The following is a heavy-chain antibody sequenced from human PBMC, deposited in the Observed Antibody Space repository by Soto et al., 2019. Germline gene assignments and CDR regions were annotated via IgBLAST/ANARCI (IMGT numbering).Heavy chain of an antibody. J-gene: IGHJ4*02. CDR3: ARSGLYSSSWFDY. V-gene: IGHV4-31*03. CDR2: IYYSGST. D-gene: IGHD6-13*01. CDR1: GGSISSGGYY. Sequence: SETLSLTCTVSGGSISSGGYYWSWLRQHPGKGLEWIGYIYYSGSTYYNPSLKSRVTISVDTSKNQFSLKLSSVTAADTAVYYCARSGLYSSSWFDYWGQGTLVTVSS.